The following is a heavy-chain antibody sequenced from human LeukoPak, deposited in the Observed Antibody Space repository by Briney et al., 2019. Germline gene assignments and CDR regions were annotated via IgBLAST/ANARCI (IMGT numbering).Heavy chain of an antibody. V-gene: IGHV3-21*01. J-gene: IGHJ3*02. CDR3: ATNRGYSSEADGFDI. CDR1: GFTFSSYT. Sequence: GGSLRLSCTASGFTFSSYTMNWVRQAPGKGLEWVSSISGSSINMYSADSLKGRFTISRDNAKNSLFLQMNSLRAEDTAVYYCATNRGYSSEADGFDIWGQGTMVTVSS. D-gene: IGHD5-18*01. CDR2: ISGSSINM.